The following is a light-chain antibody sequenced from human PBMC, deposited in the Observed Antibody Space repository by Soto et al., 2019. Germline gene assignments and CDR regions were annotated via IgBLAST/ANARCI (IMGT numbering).Light chain of an antibody. V-gene: IGKV1-33*01. Sequence: DFQMTQSPASLSASVGDRVTITCQASQDISDYLNWYQQKPGAAPKLLIHDATNLQAGVPSRFSGSGSGTEFTFTISSLEPEDFAVYYCQQHAHWPLTFGGGTKVDIK. CDR1: QDISDY. CDR2: DAT. CDR3: QQHAHWPLT. J-gene: IGKJ4*01.